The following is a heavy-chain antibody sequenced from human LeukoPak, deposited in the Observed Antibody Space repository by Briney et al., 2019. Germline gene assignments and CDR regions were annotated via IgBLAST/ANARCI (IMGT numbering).Heavy chain of an antibody. CDR3: ARGPPPGYCSGTSCHDY. V-gene: IGHV3-53*05. D-gene: IGHD2-2*01. J-gene: IGHJ4*02. CDR1: GFTVSSNY. CDR2: IYSGGST. Sequence: PGGSLRLSCAASGFTVSSNYMSWVRQAPGKGLEWVSVIYSGGSTYYADSVKGRFTISRDNSKNTLYLQRNSLRTDDTAVYYCARGPPPGYCSGTSCHDYWGQGTLVTVSS.